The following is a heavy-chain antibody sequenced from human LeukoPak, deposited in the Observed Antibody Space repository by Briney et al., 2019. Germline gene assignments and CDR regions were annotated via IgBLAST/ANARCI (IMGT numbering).Heavy chain of an antibody. Sequence: GGSLRLSCAVSGVTLSNYDMSWVRQAPGKGLEWVAGISDRGSRTNYADSVKGCFTISTNHPKNTLYLQMNSLRAEDTAVYFCAKRGVVIRVILVGFHKEAYYFDSWGQGALVTVSS. CDR2: ISDRGSRT. CDR1: GVTLSNYD. J-gene: IGHJ4*02. D-gene: IGHD3-22*01. CDR3: AKRGVVIRVILVGFHKEAYYFDS. V-gene: IGHV3-23*01.